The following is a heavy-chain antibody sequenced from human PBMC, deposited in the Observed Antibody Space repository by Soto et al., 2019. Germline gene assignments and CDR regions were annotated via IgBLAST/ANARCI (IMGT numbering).Heavy chain of an antibody. CDR3: ARDLYNYDFWSGSPGYFDY. J-gene: IGHJ4*02. CDR1: GFTFSSYW. Sequence: GGSLRLSCAASGFTFSSYWMSWVRQAPGKGLEWVANIKQDGSEKYYVDSVKGRFTISRDNAKNSLYLQMNSLRAEDTAVYYCARDLYNYDFWSGSPGYFDYWGQGTLVTVSS. D-gene: IGHD3-3*01. V-gene: IGHV3-7*01. CDR2: IKQDGSEK.